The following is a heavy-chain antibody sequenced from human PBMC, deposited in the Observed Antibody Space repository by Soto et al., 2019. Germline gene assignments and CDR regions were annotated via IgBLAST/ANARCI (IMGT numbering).Heavy chain of an antibody. CDR3: ARDGYCSGGSCYSLGY. D-gene: IGHD2-15*01. CDR2: IIPIFGPT. CDR1: GGTFNTYA. V-gene: IGHV1-69*06. J-gene: IGHJ4*02. Sequence: QVQLVQSGAEVKKPGSSVKVSCKASGGTFNTYAINWVRQAPGQGLEWMGGIIPIFGPTNYTQKFQGRVTITADISTSKAYMELSSLRSEDTAVYYCARDGYCSGGSCYSLGYWGQGTLVTVSS.